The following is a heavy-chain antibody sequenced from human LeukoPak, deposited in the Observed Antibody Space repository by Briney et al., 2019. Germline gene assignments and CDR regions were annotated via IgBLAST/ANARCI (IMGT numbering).Heavy chain of an antibody. CDR3: ARESVPAVAARRGLNY. D-gene: IGHD6-6*01. Sequence: ASVKVSCKASGYTFSSYYMHWVRQAPGQGLEWMGIISPSGSSTSHAQKFQGRVTMTRDTSISTVYMEMSRLRSDDTAVYYCARESVPAVAARRGLNYWGQGTLVAVSS. CDR1: GYTFSSYY. CDR2: ISPSGSST. V-gene: IGHV1-46*01. J-gene: IGHJ4*02.